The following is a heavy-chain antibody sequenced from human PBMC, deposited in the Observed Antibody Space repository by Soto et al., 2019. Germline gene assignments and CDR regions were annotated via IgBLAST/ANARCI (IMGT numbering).Heavy chain of an antibody. Sequence: QVQLVQSGAEVKKPGSSVKVSCTASGGTFSSYAISWVRQAPGQGLEWMGGIIPIFGTANYAQKFQGRVTITADESTSTAYMELSSLRSEDTAVYYCARSTMVRGVIIAYWAYGMDVWGQGTTVTVSS. V-gene: IGHV1-69*01. J-gene: IGHJ6*02. CDR2: IIPIFGTA. D-gene: IGHD3-10*01. CDR3: ARSTMVRGVIIAYWAYGMDV. CDR1: GGTFSSYA.